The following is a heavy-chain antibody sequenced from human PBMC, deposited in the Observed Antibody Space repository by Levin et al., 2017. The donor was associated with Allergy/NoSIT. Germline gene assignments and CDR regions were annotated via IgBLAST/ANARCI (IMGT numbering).Heavy chain of an antibody. D-gene: IGHD3-10*01. CDR3: ARLMVRGGVDWFDP. CDR2: IRQDGNKT. Sequence: GGSLRLSCRASGFPFNNYWMSWVRQAPGKGLEWVANIRQDGNKTYYVDSVEGRFTISRDNAENSLYLHMHSLRAEDTAVYYCARLMVRGGVDWFDPWGPGTLLTVSS. V-gene: IGHV3-7*01. J-gene: IGHJ5*02. CDR1: GFPFNNYW.